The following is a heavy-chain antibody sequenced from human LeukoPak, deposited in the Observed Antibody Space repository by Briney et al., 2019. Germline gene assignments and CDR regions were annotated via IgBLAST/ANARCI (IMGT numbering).Heavy chain of an antibody. D-gene: IGHD4-17*01. V-gene: IGHV5-51*01. Sequence: GEPLKISCKGSGYSFTSYWTGWVRQMPGKGLEWMGIIYPVDSDTRYSPSFRGQVTISADKSISTAYLQWSSLKASDTAMYYCARRGGDYGDYVTPFSRYFDLWGRGTLVTVSS. CDR3: ARRGGDYGDYVTPFSRYFDL. J-gene: IGHJ2*01. CDR2: IYPVDSDT. CDR1: GYSFTSYW.